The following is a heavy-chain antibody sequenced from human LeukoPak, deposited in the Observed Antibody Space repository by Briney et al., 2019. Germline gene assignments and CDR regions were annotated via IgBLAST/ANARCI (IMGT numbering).Heavy chain of an antibody. CDR2: IIPIFGTA. D-gene: IGHD4-11*01. V-gene: IGHV1-69*05. J-gene: IGHJ4*02. CDR3: ARVATVTKYYFDY. Sequence: SVKVSCKASGGTFSSYAISWVRQAPGQGLEWMGGIIPIFGTANYAQKFQGRVTITTDESTSTAYMELNSLRSEDTAVYYCARVATVTKYYFDYWGQGTLVTVSS. CDR1: GGTFSSYA.